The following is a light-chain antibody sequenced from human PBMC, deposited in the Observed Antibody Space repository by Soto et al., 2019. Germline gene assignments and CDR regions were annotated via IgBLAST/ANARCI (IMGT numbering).Light chain of an antibody. CDR2: YDD. CDR1: SSNIGNNA. Sequence: QSVLTQPPSVSEAPRQRVTISCSGSSSNIGNNAVNWYQQLPGKAPKLLIYYDDLLPSGVSDRFSGSKSGTSASLAISGLQSEDAADYYCAAWDDSLNGPVFGRGTKLTVL. V-gene: IGLV1-36*01. J-gene: IGLJ2*01. CDR3: AAWDDSLNGPV.